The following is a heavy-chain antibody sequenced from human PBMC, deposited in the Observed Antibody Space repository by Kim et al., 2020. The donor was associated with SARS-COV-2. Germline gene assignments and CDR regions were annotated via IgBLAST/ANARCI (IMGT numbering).Heavy chain of an antibody. CDR3: ARGVDTAMVMGWFDP. Sequence: PSLKSRVTISVDTSKNQFSLKLSSVTAADTAMYYCARGVDTAMVMGWFDPWGQGTLVTVSS. J-gene: IGHJ5*02. V-gene: IGHV4-39*07. D-gene: IGHD5-18*01.